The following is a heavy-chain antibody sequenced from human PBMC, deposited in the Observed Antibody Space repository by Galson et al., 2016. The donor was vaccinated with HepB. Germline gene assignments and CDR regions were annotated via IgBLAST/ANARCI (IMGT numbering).Heavy chain of an antibody. CDR2: ISAYNGNT. V-gene: IGHV1-18*01. CDR1: GYTFTTYG. J-gene: IGHJ6*02. CDR3: ARDPRKIRYQLLEIYYYYYAMDV. D-gene: IGHD2-2*01. Sequence: SVKVSCKASGYTFTTYGIRWVRQAPGQGLEWMGWISAYNGNTNYAQKLQGRVTMPTDTSTSTAYMELRSLRSDDTAVYYCARDPRKIRYQLLEIYYYYYAMDVWGQGTTVTVSS.